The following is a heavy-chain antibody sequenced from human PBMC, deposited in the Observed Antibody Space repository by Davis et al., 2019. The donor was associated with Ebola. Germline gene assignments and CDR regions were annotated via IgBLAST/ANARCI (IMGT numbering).Heavy chain of an antibody. CDR2: ISYDGSNK. J-gene: IGHJ2*01. Sequence: GGSLSLSCAASAFTFSSYALHWVRQAPGKGLEWVAVISYDGSNKYYADSVKGRFTISRDNSKNTLYLQMSSLRAEDTAVYYCARDLPGGDWYFDLWGRGTLVTVSS. CDR1: AFTFSSYA. D-gene: IGHD1-14*01. CDR3: ARDLPGGDWYFDL. V-gene: IGHV3-30*04.